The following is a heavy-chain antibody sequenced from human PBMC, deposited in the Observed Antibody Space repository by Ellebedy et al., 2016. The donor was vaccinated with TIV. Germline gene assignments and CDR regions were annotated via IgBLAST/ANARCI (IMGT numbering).Heavy chain of an antibody. J-gene: IGHJ6*03. CDR3: AREEYEFNYMDV. D-gene: IGHD2/OR15-2a*01. V-gene: IGHV1-69*13. CDR1: GGTFSSYA. Sequence: SVKVSCXASGGTFSSYAISWVRQAPGQGLEWMGGIIPIFGTANYAQKFQGRVTITADESTSTAYMELSSLRSEDTAVYYCAREEYEFNYMDVWGKGTTVTVSS. CDR2: IIPIFGTA.